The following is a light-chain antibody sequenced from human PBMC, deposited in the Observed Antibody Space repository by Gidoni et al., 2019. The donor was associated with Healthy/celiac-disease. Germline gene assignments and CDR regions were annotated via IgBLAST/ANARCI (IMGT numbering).Light chain of an antibody. CDR2: GAS. Sequence: ELVMTQSPATLSVSPGERATLSCRASQSVSSNLAWYQQKPGQAPRLLIYGASTRATGIPARFSGSGSGTEFTLTISSLQSEDFAVYYCQQYNNWPSITFGQXTRLEIK. V-gene: IGKV3-15*01. CDR1: QSVSSN. J-gene: IGKJ5*01. CDR3: QQYNNWPSIT.